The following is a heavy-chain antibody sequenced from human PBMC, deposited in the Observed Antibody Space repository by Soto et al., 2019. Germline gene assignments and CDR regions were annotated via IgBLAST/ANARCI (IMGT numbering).Heavy chain of an antibody. V-gene: IGHV6-1*01. CDR2: TYYRSKWYN. J-gene: IGHJ6*02. CDR1: GDSVSSNSAA. D-gene: IGHD6-13*01. Sequence: PSQTLSLTCAISGDSVSSNSAAWNWIGQSPSRGLEWLGRTYYRSKWYNDYAVSVKSRITINPDTSKNQFSLQLNSVTPEDTAVYYCARDAGPRYSSSWLPYYYYGMDVWGQGTTVTVSS. CDR3: ARDAGPRYSSSWLPYYYYGMDV.